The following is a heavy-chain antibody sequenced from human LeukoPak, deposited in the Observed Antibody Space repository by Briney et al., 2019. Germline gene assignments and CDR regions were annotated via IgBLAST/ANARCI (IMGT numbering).Heavy chain of an antibody. V-gene: IGHV3-30-3*01. D-gene: IGHD3-3*01. CDR1: GYTFNSYT. Sequence: GGSLRLSCAASGYTFNSYTLHWVRQAPGKGPEWVALMSHDGSNIFYAKSVKGRFTISRDNSKNTLYLQMNNLRAEDTAVYSCARGATNDFWSGYGWFDPWGQGTLVTVTS. CDR3: ARGATNDFWSGYGWFDP. J-gene: IGHJ5*02. CDR2: MSHDGSNI.